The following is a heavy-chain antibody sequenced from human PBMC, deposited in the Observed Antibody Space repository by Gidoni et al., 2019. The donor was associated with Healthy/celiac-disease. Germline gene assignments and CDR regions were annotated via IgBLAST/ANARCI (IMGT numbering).Heavy chain of an antibody. V-gene: IGHV1-2*02. D-gene: IGHD6-19*01. Sequence: QVQLVQSGAAVKKPGASVTVSCKASGYTSTGYYMHWVRQAPGQGLEWMGWINPNSGGTNYAQKFQGRVTMTRDTSISTAYMELSRLRSDDTAVYYCARDPIIAVAGTLDYWGQGTLVTVSS. CDR2: INPNSGGT. CDR1: GYTSTGYY. J-gene: IGHJ4*02. CDR3: ARDPIIAVAGTLDY.